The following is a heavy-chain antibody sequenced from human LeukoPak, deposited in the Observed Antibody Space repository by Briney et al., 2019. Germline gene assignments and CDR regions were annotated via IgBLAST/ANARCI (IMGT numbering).Heavy chain of an antibody. CDR2: INPNSGGT. J-gene: IGHJ4*02. V-gene: IGHV1-2*02. Sequence: ASVKVSCKASGYTFTGYYIHWVRQAPGQGLEWMGWINPNSGGTKYAQKFQGRVTMTRDTSISTAYVELNSLTSDDTAVYYCARGQTVELTSGWCANYWGQGTLVTVSS. CDR3: ARGQTVELTSGWCANY. D-gene: IGHD6-19*01. CDR1: GYTFTGYY.